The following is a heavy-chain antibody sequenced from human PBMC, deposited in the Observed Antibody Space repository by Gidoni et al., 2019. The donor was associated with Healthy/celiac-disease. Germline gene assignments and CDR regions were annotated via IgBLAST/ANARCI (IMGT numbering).Heavy chain of an antibody. D-gene: IGHD6-19*01. Sequence: QVQLVQSRADVTQPRSSVELSCKTSGGTFSRSARSWLRQAPGQGLEGMGGIIPSFGTANYAQKIQGRVTITADKSTSTDYMELSSLRYEDTAVDYCARDRPSSGWCGTCAFDIWGQGTMVTVSS. CDR1: GGTFSRSA. V-gene: IGHV1-69*14. CDR3: ARDRPSSGWCGTCAFDI. CDR2: IIPSFGTA. J-gene: IGHJ3*02.